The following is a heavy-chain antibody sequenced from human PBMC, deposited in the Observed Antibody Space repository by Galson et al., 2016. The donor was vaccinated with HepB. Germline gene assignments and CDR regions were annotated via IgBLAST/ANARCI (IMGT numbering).Heavy chain of an antibody. CDR1: GFTFSRSC. CDR3: ASASGSNVHFDS. D-gene: IGHD1-26*01. CDR2: INDDGSST. V-gene: IGHV3-74*01. J-gene: IGHJ4*02. Sequence: SLRLSCAASGFTFSRSCMHWVRQAPGKGLVWVSRINDDGSSTTYADSVKGRFTISRDNATNTLYLQMNSPRAEDTAAYYCASASGSNVHFDSWGQGTLVTVSS.